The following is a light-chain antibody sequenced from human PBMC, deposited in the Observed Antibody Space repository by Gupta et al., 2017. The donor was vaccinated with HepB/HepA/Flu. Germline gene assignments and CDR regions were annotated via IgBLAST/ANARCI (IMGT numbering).Light chain of an antibody. V-gene: IGLV7-46*01. J-gene: IGLJ2*01. CDR3: LLTYSGARV. CDR2: ATT. CDR1: TGAVTSGHY. Sequence: QAVVTQEPSLTVSPGGTVTLTCSCSTGAVTSGHYPYWFQQKPGQAPMTLNFATTSKHSWTPARFSGSLRGGKGALTLSGAQPEDEADYYCLLTYSGARVFGGGTKLTVL.